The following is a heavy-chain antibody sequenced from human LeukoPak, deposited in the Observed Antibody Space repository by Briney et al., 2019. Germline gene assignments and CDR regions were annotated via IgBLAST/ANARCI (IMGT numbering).Heavy chain of an antibody. CDR3: AREEMATNTDY. Sequence: PSETLSLTCTVSGGSISSGSYYWSWIRQPAGKGLEWIGRIYTSGSTNYNPSLKSRVTISVDTSKNQFSLKLSSVTAADTAVYYCAREEMATNTDYWGQGTLVTVSS. CDR1: GGSISSGSYY. V-gene: IGHV4-61*02. J-gene: IGHJ4*02. D-gene: IGHD5-24*01. CDR2: IYTSGST.